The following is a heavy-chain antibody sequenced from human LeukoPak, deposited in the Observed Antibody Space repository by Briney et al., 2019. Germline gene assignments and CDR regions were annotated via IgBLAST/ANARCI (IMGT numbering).Heavy chain of an antibody. J-gene: IGHJ4*02. D-gene: IGHD2-2*01. CDR1: GFNFSSYA. Sequence: GGSLRLSCAASGFNFSSYAMSWVRQARGKGLEWVSAVSGSAGTTYYADSVKGRFTISRDNSKNTLYLQMNSLRAEDTALYYCARTPLVRYFDSWGQGTLVTVSS. V-gene: IGHV3-23*01. CDR3: ARTPLVRYFDS. CDR2: VSGSAGTT.